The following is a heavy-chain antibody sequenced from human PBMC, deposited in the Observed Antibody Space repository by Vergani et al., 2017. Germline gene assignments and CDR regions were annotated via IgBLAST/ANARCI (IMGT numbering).Heavy chain of an antibody. CDR3: AKESGYDYLDY. J-gene: IGHJ4*02. D-gene: IGHD5-12*01. V-gene: IGHV3-9*01. CDR2: ISWNSGSI. Sequence: TASGFTFDDYAMHWVRQAPGKGLEWVSGISWNSGSIGYADSVKGRFTISRDNAKNSLYLQMNSLRAEDTALYYCAKESGYDYLDYWGQGTLVTVSS. CDR1: GFTFDDYA.